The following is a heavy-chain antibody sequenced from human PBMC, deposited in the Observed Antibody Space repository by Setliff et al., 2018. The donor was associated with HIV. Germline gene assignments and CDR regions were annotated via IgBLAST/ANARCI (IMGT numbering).Heavy chain of an antibody. D-gene: IGHD3-10*01. Sequence: RLSETLSLTCAVYGESFSDYYWTWIRQPPGKGLEWLGEVNHSGSTSYNPSLKSRVTISADTSKNQFSLKLSSMTAADTAVYCCARGRSLRFGELWGAYFDYWGQGTLVTVSS. J-gene: IGHJ4*02. CDR1: GESFSDYY. CDR2: VNHSGST. CDR3: ARGRSLRFGELWGAYFDY. V-gene: IGHV4-34*01.